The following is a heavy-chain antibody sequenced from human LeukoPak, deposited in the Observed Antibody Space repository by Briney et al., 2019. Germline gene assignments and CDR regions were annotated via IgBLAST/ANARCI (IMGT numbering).Heavy chain of an antibody. D-gene: IGHD4-17*01. CDR1: GFTFSSYA. Sequence: PGRSLRLSCAASGFTFSSYAMHWVRQAPGKGLEWVAVISYDGSNKYYADSVKGRFTISRDNSKNTLYLQMNSLRAEDTAVYYCAKIYGDYVSSDYWGQGTLVTVSS. V-gene: IGHV3-30-3*02. CDR2: ISYDGSNK. CDR3: AKIYGDYVSSDY. J-gene: IGHJ4*02.